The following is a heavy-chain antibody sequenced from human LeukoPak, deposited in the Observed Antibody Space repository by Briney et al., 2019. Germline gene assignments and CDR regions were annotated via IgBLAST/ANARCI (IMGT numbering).Heavy chain of an antibody. J-gene: IGHJ5*02. D-gene: IGHD3-22*01. CDR1: GGSISSGGYY. CDR3: ARAADYYDISGFYYKWFDP. V-gene: IGHV4-61*08. CDR2: IYNSGST. Sequence: SETLSLTCTVSGGSISSGGYYWSWIRQHPGKGLEWIGYIYNSGSTNYNPSLKSRATISEDTSKNQFSLRLSSVTAADTAVYYCARAADYYDISGFYYKWFDPWGQGTLVTVSS.